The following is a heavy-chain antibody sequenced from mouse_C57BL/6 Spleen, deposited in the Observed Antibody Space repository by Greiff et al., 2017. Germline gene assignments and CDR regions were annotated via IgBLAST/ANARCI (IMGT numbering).Heavy chain of an antibody. Sequence: QVQLQQSDVELVKPGASVKISCKVSGYTFTDHTIHWMKQRPEQGLEWICYIYPRDGSTKYNEKFKGKATLTAYKSSSTAYMQLNSLTSDDSAVYFCARESGDSSGYVAYGGQGTLVTVSA. D-gene: IGHD3-2*02. J-gene: IGHJ3*01. CDR3: ARESGDSSGYVAY. V-gene: IGHV1-78*01. CDR1: GYTFTDHT. CDR2: IYPRDGST.